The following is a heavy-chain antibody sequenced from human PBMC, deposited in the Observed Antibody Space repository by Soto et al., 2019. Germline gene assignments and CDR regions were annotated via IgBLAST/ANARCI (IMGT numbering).Heavy chain of an antibody. V-gene: IGHV1-69*01. Sequence: QVQLVQSGAEVKKPGSSVKVSCKASGGTFSNYAISWVRQAPGQGLEWMGGIIPIFGTANYAQKFQGRVTITADESTSTAYMELSSLRSEDTAVYYCARDWLRYCSSTSCYKSYYGMDVWGQGTTVTVSS. CDR3: ARDWLRYCSSTSCYKSYYGMDV. J-gene: IGHJ6*02. D-gene: IGHD2-2*02. CDR2: IIPIFGTA. CDR1: GGTFSNYA.